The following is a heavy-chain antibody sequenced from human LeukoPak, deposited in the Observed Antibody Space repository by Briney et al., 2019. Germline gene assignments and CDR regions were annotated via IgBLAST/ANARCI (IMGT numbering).Heavy chain of an antibody. CDR2: IYDSGST. D-gene: IGHD6-13*01. V-gene: IGHV4-59*08. CDR1: GGSISSYY. J-gene: IGHJ5*02. Sequence: SETLSLTCTVSGGSISSYYGSWIRQPPGQGLEGMGFIYDSGSTNYNPSLKSRVTISVDTSKTQFSLKLSSVTAADTAVYYCARHRYSSSWYYGELDPWGQGTLVTVSS. CDR3: ARHRYSSSWYYGELDP.